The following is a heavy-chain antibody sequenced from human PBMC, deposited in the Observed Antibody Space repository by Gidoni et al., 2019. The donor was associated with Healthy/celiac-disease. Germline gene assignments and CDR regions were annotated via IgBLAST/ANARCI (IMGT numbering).Heavy chain of an antibody. Sequence: EVHLVESVVGLVKPGGSLILSCASSVFPFRNAWMIWVRQAPWNGLEWVGRSKSKTDGGKTDYAATVKGRFTISRDDSKNTMYLQMNRLKTEDTAVYYCTTDYIVVVPADYWGQGTLVTVSS. CDR2: SKSKTDGGKT. D-gene: IGHD2-2*01. CDR3: TTDYIVVVPADY. CDR1: VFPFRNAW. J-gene: IGHJ4*02. V-gene: IGHV3-15*01.